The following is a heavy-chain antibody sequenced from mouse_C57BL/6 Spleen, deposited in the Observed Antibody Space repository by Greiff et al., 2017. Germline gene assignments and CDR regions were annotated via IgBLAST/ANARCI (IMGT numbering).Heavy chain of an antibody. V-gene: IGHV1-15*01. CDR2: IDPETGGT. CDR3: TRHYYYDGYYFDD. D-gene: IGHD2-4*01. J-gene: IGHJ2*01. Sequence: QVQLQQSGAELVRPGASVTLSCKASGYTFTDYEMHWVKQTPVHGLEWIGAIDPETGGTAYNQKFKGKAILTADKSSSTAYMELRSLTSEDSAVYYCTRHYYYDGYYFDDGGQGTTLTVSS. CDR1: GYTFTDYE.